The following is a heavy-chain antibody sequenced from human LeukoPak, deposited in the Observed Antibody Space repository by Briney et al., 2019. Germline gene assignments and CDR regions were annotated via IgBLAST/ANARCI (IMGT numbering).Heavy chain of an antibody. J-gene: IGHJ4*02. CDR3: AKGYYYHSSGPPFDY. D-gene: IGHD3-22*01. V-gene: IGHV3-9*01. CDR2: ISWNSGSI. CDR1: GFTFDDYA. Sequence: GGSLRLSCAASGFTFDDYAMHWVRQAPGKGLEWVSGISWNSGSIGYADSVKGRFTISRDNAKNSLYLQMNSLRAEDTALYYCAKGYYYHSSGPPFDYWGQGTLVTVPS.